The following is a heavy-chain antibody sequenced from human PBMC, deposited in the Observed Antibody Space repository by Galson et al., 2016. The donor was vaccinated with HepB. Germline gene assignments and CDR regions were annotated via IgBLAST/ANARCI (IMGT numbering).Heavy chain of an antibody. J-gene: IGHJ5*02. CDR2: ISYGGNNK. V-gene: IGHV3-30*18. CDR1: GFTFSHFG. CDR3: AKDGGMRFLENWFDP. D-gene: IGHD3-3*01. Sequence: SLRLSCAASGFTFSHFGIHWVRQAPGKGLEWVAVISYGGNNKHYADSVKGRFSISRDDSKSTLYLQMNSLRPEDTAIYYCAKDGGMRFLENWFDPWGQGTLVTVSS.